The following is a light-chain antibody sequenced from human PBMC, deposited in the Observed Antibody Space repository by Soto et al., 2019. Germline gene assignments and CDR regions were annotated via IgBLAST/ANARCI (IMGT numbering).Light chain of an antibody. Sequence: EIVLTQSPGTLSLSPGERATLSCRASQSVSSSNLAWYQHKPGQPPRLVMYGASSRATGIPDRFSGSGSGSDFTLTISRLEPEDCGIYYCQQYGSSPVSFGQGTKLEIK. CDR3: QQYGSSPVS. J-gene: IGKJ2*03. V-gene: IGKV3-20*01. CDR2: GAS. CDR1: QSVSSSN.